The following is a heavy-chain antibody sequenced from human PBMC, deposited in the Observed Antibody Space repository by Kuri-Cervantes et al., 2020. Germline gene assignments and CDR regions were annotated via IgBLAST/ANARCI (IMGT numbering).Heavy chain of an antibody. J-gene: IGHJ5*02. CDR3: ARHPIVSDGANWFDP. V-gene: IGHV4-39*01. D-gene: IGHD2/OR15-2a*01. Sequence: WVRQAPGKGLEWIGSIYYSGSTYYNPSLKSRVTISVDTSKNQFSLKLSSVTAADTAVYYCARHPIVSDGANWFDPWGQGTLVTVSS. CDR2: IYYSGST.